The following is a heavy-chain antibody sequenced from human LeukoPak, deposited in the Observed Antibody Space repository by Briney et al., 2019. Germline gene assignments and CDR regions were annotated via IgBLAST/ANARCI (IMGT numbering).Heavy chain of an antibody. CDR3: ARANMITFGGVIVLDAFDI. Sequence: GASVKVSCKASGYTFTSYGISWVRQAPGQGLEWMGWISAYNGNTNYAQKLQGRVTMTTDTCTSTAYMELRSLRSDDTAVYYCARANMITFGGVIVLDAFDIWGQGTMVTVSS. J-gene: IGHJ3*02. CDR2: ISAYNGNT. CDR1: GYTFTSYG. D-gene: IGHD3-16*02. V-gene: IGHV1-18*01.